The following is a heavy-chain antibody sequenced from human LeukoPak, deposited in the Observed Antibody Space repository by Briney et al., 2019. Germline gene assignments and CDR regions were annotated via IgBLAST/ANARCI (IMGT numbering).Heavy chain of an antibody. V-gene: IGHV1-46*01. J-gene: IGHJ4*02. CDR3: ARAPNGGLPGGF. CDR2: INPSDDST. CDR1: GSTFTSYY. Sequence: ASVNASCKAPGSTFTSYYIHSVRPPPGHGLQRMGIINPSDDSTRYAKKFQGRVTMTSDMSTNTVYMEVRSLRSEDTAVYYCARAPNGGLPGGFWGQGTLVTVSS. D-gene: IGHD7-27*01.